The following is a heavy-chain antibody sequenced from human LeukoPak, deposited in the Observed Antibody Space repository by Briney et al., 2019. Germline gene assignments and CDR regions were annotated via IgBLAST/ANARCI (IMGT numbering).Heavy chain of an antibody. CDR2: IYSGDRT. Sequence: PGGSLRLSCAASGFTVSSNYMSWVRQAPGKGLEWVSVIYSGDRTYYADSAKGRFTISRDNSKNTLYLQMKSLRAEDTAVYYCAKYRSGTYYNGLHWGQGTLVTVSS. CDR1: GFTVSSNY. D-gene: IGHD3-10*01. V-gene: IGHV3-66*01. CDR3: AKYRSGTYYNGLH. J-gene: IGHJ4*02.